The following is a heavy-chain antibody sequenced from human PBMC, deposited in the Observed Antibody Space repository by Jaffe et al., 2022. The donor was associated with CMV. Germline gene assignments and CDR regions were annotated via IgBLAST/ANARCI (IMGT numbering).Heavy chain of an antibody. J-gene: IGHJ3*02. CDR1: GFTFSNFG. V-gene: IGHV3-33*08. CDR3: ARVSYSYNPTGINWGAFDI. CDR2: IRYDGSKK. D-gene: IGHD5-18*01. Sequence: QVQLVESGGGVVQPGRSPRLSCAASGFTFSNFGMHWVRQAPGKGLEWVATIRYDGSKKYYADSVKGRFAVSRDNSKNTLYLQMDSLGVEDTAVYYCARVSYSYNPTGINWGAFDIWGQGTMVTVSS.